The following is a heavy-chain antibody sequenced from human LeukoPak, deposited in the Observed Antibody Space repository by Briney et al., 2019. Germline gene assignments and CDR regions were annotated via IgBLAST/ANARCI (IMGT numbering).Heavy chain of an antibody. D-gene: IGHD2-2*01. J-gene: IGHJ6*03. CDR2: IYYSGST. V-gene: IGHV4-61*01. Sequence: PSETLSLTCTVSGGSISSSSHFWTWIRQPPGKGLEWVGYIYYSGSTNYNPSLKSRVNISVDTSKTQFPLKLSSVTAADTAVYYCARTIVVVPAAMWPPGHQYYYYMDVWGKGTTVTVSS. CDR1: GGSISSSSHF. CDR3: ARTIVVVPAAMWPPGHQYYYYMDV.